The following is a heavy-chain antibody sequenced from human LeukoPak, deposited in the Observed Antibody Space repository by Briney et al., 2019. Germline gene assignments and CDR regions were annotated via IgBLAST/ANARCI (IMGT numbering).Heavy chain of an antibody. Sequence: GESLKISCKGSGYSFTSYWIGWVRQMPGKGLEWMGIIYPGDSDTRYSPPFQGQVTISADKSISTAYLQWSSLKASDTAMYYCARAEGIAVAGTFWFDPWGQGTLVTVSS. V-gene: IGHV5-51*01. D-gene: IGHD6-19*01. CDR1: GYSFTSYW. CDR2: IYPGDSDT. J-gene: IGHJ5*02. CDR3: ARAEGIAVAGTFWFDP.